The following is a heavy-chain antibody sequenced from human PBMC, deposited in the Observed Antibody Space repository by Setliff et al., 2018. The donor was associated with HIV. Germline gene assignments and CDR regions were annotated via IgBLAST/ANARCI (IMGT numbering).Heavy chain of an antibody. CDR3: ARSWGSGSYPY. CDR2: INHSGST. J-gene: IGHJ4*02. CDR1: GGSFSGYY. D-gene: IGHD3-10*01. Sequence: SETLSLTCAVYGGSFSGYYWSWIRQPPGKGLEWIWEINHSGSTSYNPSLKSRVTISVDTSKNQFSLKLTSVTAADTAVYYCARSWGSGSYPYWGQGTLVTVSS. V-gene: IGHV4-34*01.